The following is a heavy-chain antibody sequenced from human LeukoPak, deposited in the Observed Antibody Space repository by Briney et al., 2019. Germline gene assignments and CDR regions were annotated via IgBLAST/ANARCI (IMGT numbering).Heavy chain of an antibody. V-gene: IGHV4-39*01. J-gene: IGHJ6*03. CDR1: GGSISSSSYY. D-gene: IGHD3-3*01. Sequence: SETLSLTCTVSGGSISSSSYYWGWIRQPPGKGLEWIGSIYYSGSTYYNPSLKSRVTISVDTSKNQFSLKLSSVTAADTAVYYCARGLAYYDFWSGNYYYYYMDVWGKGTTVTASS. CDR2: IYYSGST. CDR3: ARGLAYYDFWSGNYYYYYMDV.